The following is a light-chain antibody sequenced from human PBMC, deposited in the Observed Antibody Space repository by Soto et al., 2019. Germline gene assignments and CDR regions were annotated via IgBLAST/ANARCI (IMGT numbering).Light chain of an antibody. Sequence: PGALSFSPGESASLSCRASQSVSSTYLAWYQQKPGQAPGLLLYGASSRASGIPDRFAGSGSGTDFTLTISRLEPEDFAVYYCQQYGSSPPTFGQGTKVDI. J-gene: IGKJ1*01. CDR2: GAS. V-gene: IGKV3-20*01. CDR3: QQYGSSPPT. CDR1: QSVSSTY.